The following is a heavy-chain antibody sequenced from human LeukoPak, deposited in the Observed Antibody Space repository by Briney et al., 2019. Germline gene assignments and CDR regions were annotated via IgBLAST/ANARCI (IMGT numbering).Heavy chain of an antibody. CDR1: GFTFSSYG. D-gene: IGHD6-13*01. CDR2: IRYDGSNK. J-gene: IGHJ4*02. CDR3: ARSGGIAAAGTVYY. V-gene: IGHV3-30*02. Sequence: GGSLRLSCAASGFTFSSYGMHWVRQAPGKGLEWVAFIRYDGSNKYYADSVKGRFTISRDNSKNTLYLQMNSLRAEDTAVYYCARSGGIAAAGTVYYWGQGTLVTVSS.